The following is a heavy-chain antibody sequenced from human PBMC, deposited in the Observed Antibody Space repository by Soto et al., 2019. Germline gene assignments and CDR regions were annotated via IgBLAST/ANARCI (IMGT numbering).Heavy chain of an antibody. CDR1: GGSFSGYY. D-gene: IGHD5-12*01. V-gene: IGHV4-34*01. J-gene: IGHJ6*02. CDR3: ARGLWWLQRYYYYGMDV. Sequence: QVQLQQWGAGLLKPSETLSLTCAVYGGSFSGYYWSWIRQPPGKGLEWIGEINHSGSTNYNPSLKSRVTISVDTSKNQFSLKLSSVTAADTAVYYCARGLWWLQRYYYYGMDVWGQGTTVTVSS. CDR2: INHSGST.